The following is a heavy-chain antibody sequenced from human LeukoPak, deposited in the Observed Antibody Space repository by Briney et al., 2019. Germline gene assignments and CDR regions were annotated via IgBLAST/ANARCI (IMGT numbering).Heavy chain of an antibody. Sequence: GGSLRLSCAVSGFTYSTYAMRWVRQAPGKGLEWVSTISGSGGNTYADSVKGRFTISRDNSKNTLYLQMNSLRAEDTAVYYCAKGRVRGVNVFDYWGQGTLVTVSS. D-gene: IGHD3-10*01. V-gene: IGHV3-23*01. CDR3: AKGRVRGVNVFDY. J-gene: IGHJ4*02. CDR1: GFTYSTYA. CDR2: ISGSGGNT.